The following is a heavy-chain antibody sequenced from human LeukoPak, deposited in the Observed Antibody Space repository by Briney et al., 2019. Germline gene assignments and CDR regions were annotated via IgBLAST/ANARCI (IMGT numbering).Heavy chain of an antibody. CDR1: VFPLDEYA. CDR3: AKSPGYRYGHIDF. V-gene: IGHV3-43D*04. CDR2: IIWDGSRR. J-gene: IGHJ4*02. D-gene: IGHD5-18*01. Sequence: GGSLRLSCAPSVFPLDEYAIQGVRQAPEEGEECLSLIIWDGSRRYYGNSVKGRFIISRDNSKKSIHLLMQGLGHEDTALYYSAKSPGYRYGHIDFWGQGTLVTVSS.